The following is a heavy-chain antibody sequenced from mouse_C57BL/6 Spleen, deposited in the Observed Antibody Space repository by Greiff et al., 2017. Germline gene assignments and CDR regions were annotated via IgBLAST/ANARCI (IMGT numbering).Heavy chain of an antibody. V-gene: IGHV1-15*01. J-gene: IGHJ4*01. CDR1: GYTFTDYE. CDR3: TERSGYDGYYYAMDY. D-gene: IGHD2-2*01. Sequence: VQLQQSGAELVRPGASVTLSCKASGYTFTDYEMHWVKQTPVHGLEWIGAIDPETGGTAYNQKFKGKAILTADKSSSTAYMELRSLTSEDSAVXYCTERSGYDGYYYAMDYWGQGTSVTVSS. CDR2: IDPETGGT.